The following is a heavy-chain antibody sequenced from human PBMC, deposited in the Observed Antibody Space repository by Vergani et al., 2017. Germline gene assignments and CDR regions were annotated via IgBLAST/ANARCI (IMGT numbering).Heavy chain of an antibody. CDR3: ARVNTETNAHLYYYSYMDV. Sequence: QVQLQQWGGGLLKPSETPSLTRVVHGGSFTSYHWTWIRESPGEGLEWVGDIDHTGRPEYNPSLKSRLTMSVDKSRNQLSLTLNSVTATDTAIYFCARVNTETNAHLYYYSYMDVWGQGTAVTVS. D-gene: IGHD2-8*01. V-gene: IGHV4-34*01. CDR1: GGSFTSYH. J-gene: IGHJ6*03. CDR2: IDHTGRP.